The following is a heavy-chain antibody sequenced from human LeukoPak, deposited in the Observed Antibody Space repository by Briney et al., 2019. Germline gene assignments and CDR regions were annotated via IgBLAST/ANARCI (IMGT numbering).Heavy chain of an antibody. Sequence: PGGSLRLSCAASGFTLSSYSMNWVRQAPGKGLEWVSSISTNSNYIYYADSVKGRFTISRDNAKNSLYLQMNSLRAEDTAVYYCARAPSGYYGPFDYWGQGTLVTVSS. V-gene: IGHV3-21*01. D-gene: IGHD3-22*01. J-gene: IGHJ4*02. CDR3: ARAPSGYYGPFDY. CDR1: GFTLSSYS. CDR2: ISTNSNYI.